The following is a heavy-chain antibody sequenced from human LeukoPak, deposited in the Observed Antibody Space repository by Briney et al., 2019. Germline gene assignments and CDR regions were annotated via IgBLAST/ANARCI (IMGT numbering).Heavy chain of an antibody. Sequence: PSETLSLACTVSGGSISSYYWSWIRQPPGKGLEWIAYISDIGSINYNPSLKSRVTISLDTSRNQFSLKLSSVTAADTAVYYCARETTGLARYFDYWGQGTLVTVSS. V-gene: IGHV4-59*12. CDR2: ISDIGSI. J-gene: IGHJ4*02. CDR3: ARETTGLARYFDY. D-gene: IGHD4-17*01. CDR1: GGSISSYY.